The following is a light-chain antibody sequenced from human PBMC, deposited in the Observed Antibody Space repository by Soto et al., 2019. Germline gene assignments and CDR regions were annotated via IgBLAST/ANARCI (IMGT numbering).Light chain of an antibody. CDR1: RSNIGGRT. Sequence: QPVRTQPPSASGTPGQRVTISCSGSRSNIGGRTVNWYQQLPGTAPRLLIFNNNQRPSGVPDRFSGSKSGTSASLAIAGLQSEDEADYYCAAWEDSLTAHFFGVGTEVTVL. CDR2: NNN. V-gene: IGLV1-44*01. CDR3: AAWEDSLTAHF. J-gene: IGLJ1*01.